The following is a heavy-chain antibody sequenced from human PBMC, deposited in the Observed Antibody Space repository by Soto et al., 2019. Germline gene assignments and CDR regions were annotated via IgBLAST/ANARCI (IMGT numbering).Heavy chain of an antibody. D-gene: IGHD3-16*02. CDR3: ATGHGGVIVPFDY. CDR1: GGSIRSFF. CDR2: ISYSGSP. J-gene: IGHJ4*02. Sequence: PSETLSLTCTVSGGSIRSFFWSWIRQPPGKGLEWIGYISYSGSPSYNPSLKSRVTISVDTSKNRFSLKLSSVTAADTAVYYCATGHGGVIVPFDYWGQGTLVTVSS. V-gene: IGHV4-59*12.